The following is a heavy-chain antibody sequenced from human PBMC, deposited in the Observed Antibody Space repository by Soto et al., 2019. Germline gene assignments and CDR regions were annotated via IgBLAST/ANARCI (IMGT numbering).Heavy chain of an antibody. J-gene: IGHJ6*02. Sequence: GGSLRFSCAASGFTFSNALMNWVRQAPGKGLEWVGRIKSKTDGGTTDYAAPVKGRFTISRDDSKNTLYLQMNSLKTEDTAVYYCTTDTFYDFWSGRHYYYYGMDVWGQGTTVTVSS. CDR1: GFTFSNAL. CDR2: IKSKTDGGTT. CDR3: TTDTFYDFWSGRHYYYYGMDV. V-gene: IGHV3-15*07. D-gene: IGHD3-3*01.